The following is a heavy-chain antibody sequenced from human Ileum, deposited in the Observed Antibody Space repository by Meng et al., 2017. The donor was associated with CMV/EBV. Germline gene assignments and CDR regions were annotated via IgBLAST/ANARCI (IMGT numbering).Heavy chain of an antibody. CDR3: ARDASGWSSD. CDR1: GFTFSNYW. V-gene: IGHV3-7*01. Sequence: GGSLRLSCVVSGFTFSNYWMNWVRQAPGKGLEWVANIKQDGSEKYYVDSVKGRFTISGNNAENSLYLQMNSLRDEDTAVYFCARDASGWSSDWGQGTLVTVSS. D-gene: IGHD6-19*01. CDR2: IKQDGSEK. J-gene: IGHJ4*02.